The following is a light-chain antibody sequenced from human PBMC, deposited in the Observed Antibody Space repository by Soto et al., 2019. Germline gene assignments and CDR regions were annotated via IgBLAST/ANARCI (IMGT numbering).Light chain of an antibody. Sequence: AIQLTQSPSSLSAYVGDRVTITCRASQGISSALAWYQQKPGKAPKLMIYDASSLESGVPSRFSGSGSGTDFSLTIRSLQPEDFATYYCQQFNSYPLTFGGGTKVEIK. CDR3: QQFNSYPLT. V-gene: IGKV1-13*02. J-gene: IGKJ4*01. CDR2: DAS. CDR1: QGISSA.